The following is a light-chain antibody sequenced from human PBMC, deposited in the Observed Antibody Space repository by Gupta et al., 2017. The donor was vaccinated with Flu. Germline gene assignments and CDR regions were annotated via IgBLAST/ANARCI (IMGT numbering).Light chain of an antibody. CDR2: EVS. CDR3: CSQRGYSTVYV. CDR1: SSDVGAYNY. V-gene: IGLV2-14*01. Sequence: SALTQPASVSGSPGQSITISCIGTSSDVGAYNYVSWYQQYPGKAPKLIISEVSNRPSGVSNRFSGSKSGNTASLTISGLQAEDEADYYCCSQRGYSTVYVFGTGTRVTVL. J-gene: IGLJ1*01.